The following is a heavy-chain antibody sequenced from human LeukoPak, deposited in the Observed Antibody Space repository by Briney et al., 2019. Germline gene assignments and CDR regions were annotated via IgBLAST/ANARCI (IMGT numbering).Heavy chain of an antibody. Sequence: GGSLRLSCAASGFTFSSYWMTWVRQAPGKGLEWVANIKQDGTEKYSVDSVKGRFTISRDNAKNSLYLQMNSLRAEDTAVYYCAKETAVAARLIDYWGQGTLVTVSS. V-gene: IGHV3-7*03. J-gene: IGHJ4*02. CDR1: GFTFSSYW. CDR3: AKETAVAARLIDY. CDR2: IKQDGTEK. D-gene: IGHD6-6*01.